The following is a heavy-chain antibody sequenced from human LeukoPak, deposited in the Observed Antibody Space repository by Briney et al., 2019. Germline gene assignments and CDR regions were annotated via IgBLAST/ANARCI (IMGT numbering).Heavy chain of an antibody. J-gene: IGHJ4*02. CDR3: AKDSVAGTGGFDY. Sequence: GGSLRLSCAASGFTFSSYAMGWVRQAPGKGLEWVSAISGSGGSTYYADSVKGRFTISRDNSKNTLYLQMNSLRAEDTAVYYCAKDSVAGTGGFDYWGQGTLVTVSS. D-gene: IGHD6-19*01. V-gene: IGHV3-23*01. CDR1: GFTFSSYA. CDR2: ISGSGGST.